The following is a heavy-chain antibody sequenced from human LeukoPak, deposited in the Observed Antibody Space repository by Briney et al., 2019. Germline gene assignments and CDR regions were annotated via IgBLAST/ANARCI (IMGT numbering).Heavy chain of an antibody. D-gene: IGHD3-9*01. CDR2: ISGSGGST. Sequence: GGPLRLSCAASGFTFDDYGMSWVRQAPGKGLEWVSAISGSGGSTYYADSVKGRFTISRDNSKNTLYLQMNSLRAEDTAVYYCAKAGGDFDWLFGNYYYYMDVWGKGTTVTISS. V-gene: IGHV3-23*01. J-gene: IGHJ6*03. CDR3: AKAGGDFDWLFGNYYYYMDV. CDR1: GFTFDDYG.